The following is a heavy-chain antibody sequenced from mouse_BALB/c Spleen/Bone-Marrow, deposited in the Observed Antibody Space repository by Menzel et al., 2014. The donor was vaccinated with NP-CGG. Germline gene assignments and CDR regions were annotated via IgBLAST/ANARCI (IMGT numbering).Heavy chain of an antibody. Sequence: VQLKQSGGGLVQPGGSLKLSCAASGFDFSRYWMSWVRQAPGKGLEWIGEINPDSSTINYTPSLKDKFIISRDNAKNTLHLQMSKVRSEDTALYYCARLHYYGSFAYWGQGTLVTVSA. CDR2: INPDSSTI. CDR3: ARLHYYGSFAY. J-gene: IGHJ3*01. V-gene: IGHV4-1*02. CDR1: GFDFSRYW. D-gene: IGHD1-2*01.